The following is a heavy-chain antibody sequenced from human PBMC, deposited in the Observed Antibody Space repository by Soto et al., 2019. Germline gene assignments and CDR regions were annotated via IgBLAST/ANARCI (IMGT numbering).Heavy chain of an antibody. CDR2: ISSNSETT. CDR3: AKDMKWGGMTTIDYFDS. D-gene: IGHD4-17*01. CDR1: GFIADDYA. V-gene: IGHV3-9*02. Sequence: EMQLVESGGGLVQPGRSLRLSCVGSGFIADDYAMHWVRQPPGKGLEWVSGISSNSETTNYADSVKGRFTISRDNAKNSLFLQMNSLRPEDTALYYCAKDMKWGGMTTIDYFDSWGQGTLVTVSS. J-gene: IGHJ4*02.